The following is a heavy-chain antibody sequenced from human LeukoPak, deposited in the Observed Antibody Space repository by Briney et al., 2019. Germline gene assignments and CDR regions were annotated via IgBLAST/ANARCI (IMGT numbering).Heavy chain of an antibody. V-gene: IGHV3-21*01. CDR1: GFTFSSYS. J-gene: IGHJ5*02. CDR2: ISSSSSYI. Sequence: PGGSLRLSCAASGFTFSSYSMSWVRQAPGKGLEWVSSISSSSSYIYYADSLKGRFTTSRDNAKNSLYLQMNSLRAEDTAVYYCTRARAVASFYGFDPWGQGTLVTVSS. CDR3: TRARAVASFYGFDP. D-gene: IGHD6-19*01.